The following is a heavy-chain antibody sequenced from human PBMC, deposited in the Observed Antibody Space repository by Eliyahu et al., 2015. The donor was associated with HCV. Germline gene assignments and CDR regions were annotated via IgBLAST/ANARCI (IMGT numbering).Heavy chain of an antibody. CDR3: ARDLHGGYCSSTSCRARPFGAFDI. Sequence: EVQLVESGGGLVKPGGSLRLSCAASGFTFSSYSMNWVRXAPGKGLEWVSSISSSSSYIYYADSVKGRFTISRDNAKNSLYLQMNSLRAEDTAVYYCARDLHGGYCSSTSCRARPFGAFDIWGQGTMVTVSS. V-gene: IGHV3-21*01. CDR1: GFTFSSYS. D-gene: IGHD2-2*01. J-gene: IGHJ3*02. CDR2: ISSSSSYI.